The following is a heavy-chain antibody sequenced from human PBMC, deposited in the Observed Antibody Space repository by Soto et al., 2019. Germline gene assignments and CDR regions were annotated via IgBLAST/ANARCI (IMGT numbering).Heavy chain of an antibody. J-gene: IGHJ3*01. CDR1: GFTISGKKY. CDR3: ATWHELEHAYDV. CDR2: LYDLDGS. V-gene: IGHV3-53*01. Sequence: DVQLVESGGGLIQPGASLRLSCAAFGFTISGKKYVAWVRQAPGKGLEWVSALYDLDGSFYSASVKGRFTTPSDSSKTTVYLQMNDLRPDDTAVYYCATWHELEHAYDVWGQGTTGTVSA. D-gene: IGHD1-1*01.